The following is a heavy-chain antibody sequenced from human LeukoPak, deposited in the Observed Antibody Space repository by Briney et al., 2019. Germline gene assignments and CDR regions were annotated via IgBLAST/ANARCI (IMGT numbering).Heavy chain of an antibody. CDR3: ARSQTYYDILTGYYPTGTVDY. CDR1: GGTFSSYA. V-gene: IGHV1-69*13. J-gene: IGHJ4*02. Sequence: ASVKVSCKASGGTFSSYAISWVRQAPGQGLEWMGGIIPIFGTANYAQKFQGRVTITADESTSTAYMELSSLRSEDTAVYYCARSQTYYDILTGYYPTGTVDYWGQGTLVTVSS. CDR2: IIPIFGTA. D-gene: IGHD3-9*01.